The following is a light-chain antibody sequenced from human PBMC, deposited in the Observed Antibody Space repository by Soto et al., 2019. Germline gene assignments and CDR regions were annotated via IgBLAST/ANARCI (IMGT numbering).Light chain of an antibody. J-gene: IGKJ1*01. CDR1: QSIGGS. V-gene: IGKV3-15*01. Sequence: IVMTQSPATLSVSPGERATLSCRASQSIGGSLAWYQQKPGQAPRLLFYGTSNRATGVSARFSGSGSGTNFTLTITSLQSEDFAVYYCQQYANWWAFGQGTKVEMK. CDR2: GTS. CDR3: QQYANWWA.